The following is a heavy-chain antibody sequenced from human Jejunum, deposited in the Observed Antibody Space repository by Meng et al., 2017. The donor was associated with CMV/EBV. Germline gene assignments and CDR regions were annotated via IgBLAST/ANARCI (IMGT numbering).Heavy chain of an antibody. CDR2: VNPHSGKT. J-gene: IGHJ5*01. V-gene: IGHV1-8*01. CDR3: ARRRNWFDS. Sequence: KVSCKASGYPFTNYDIYWVRQATGQGPEWMGWVNPHSGKTGYAQKFQGRLIMSRNSSIDTAYMELSSLRSDDTAVYYCARRRNWFDSWGQGTLVTVSS. CDR1: GYPFTNYD.